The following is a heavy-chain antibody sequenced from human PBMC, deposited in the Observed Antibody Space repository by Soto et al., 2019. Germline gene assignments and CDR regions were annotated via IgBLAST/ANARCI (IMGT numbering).Heavy chain of an antibody. J-gene: IGHJ4*02. Sequence: QVQLVQSGAEVKKPGASVKVPCKASGYTFTSYGISWVRQAPGQGLEWMGWISAYSGNTKYAQKFQGGVTMTTDISTSTAYMVLRSPRSDDTAVYYCARGEMFFDSWGQGTLVTVSS. CDR3: ARGEMFFDS. CDR1: GYTFTSYG. CDR2: ISAYSGNT. D-gene: IGHD1-26*01. V-gene: IGHV1-18*01.